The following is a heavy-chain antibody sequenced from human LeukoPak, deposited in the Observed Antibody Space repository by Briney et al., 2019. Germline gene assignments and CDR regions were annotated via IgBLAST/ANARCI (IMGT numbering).Heavy chain of an antibody. J-gene: IGHJ4*02. CDR1: GGSISSSSYY. CDR3: ARTTDILTGYSTDY. D-gene: IGHD3-9*01. CDR2: IYYSGST. Sequence: SETLSLTCTVSGGSISSSSYYWGWIRQPPGKGLEWIGSIYYSGSTYYNPSLKSRVTISVDTSKNQFSLKRSSVTAADTAVYYCARTTDILTGYSTDYWGQGTLVTVSS. V-gene: IGHV4-39*07.